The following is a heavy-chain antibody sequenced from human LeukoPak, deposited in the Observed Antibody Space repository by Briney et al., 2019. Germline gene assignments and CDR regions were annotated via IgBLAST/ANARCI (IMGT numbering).Heavy chain of an antibody. CDR1: GGSISSYY. J-gene: IGHJ5*02. CDR2: IYYSGST. D-gene: IGHD6-13*01. V-gene: IGHV4-59*01. Sequence: SETLSLTCTVSGGSISSYYWSWIRQPPGKGLEWIGYIYYSGSTNYNPSLKSRVTISVDTSKNQFSLKLSSVTAADTAVYYCARGVAAAGTDYNWFDPWGQGTLVTVSS. CDR3: ARGVAAAGTDYNWFDP.